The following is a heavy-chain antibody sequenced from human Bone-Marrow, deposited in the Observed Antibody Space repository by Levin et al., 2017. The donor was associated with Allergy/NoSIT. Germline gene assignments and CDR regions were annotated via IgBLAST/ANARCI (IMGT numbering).Heavy chain of an antibody. CDR3: ARDRRKCSGGSCYFFDY. V-gene: IGHV3-11*01. CDR2: ISSSGSTI. Sequence: GGSLRLSCAASGFTFSDYYMSWIRQAPGKGVEWVSYISSSGSTIYYADSVKGRFTISRDNAKNSLYLQMNSLRAEDTAVYYCARDRRKCSGGSCYFFDYWGQGTLVTVSS. D-gene: IGHD2-15*01. CDR1: GFTFSDYY. J-gene: IGHJ4*02.